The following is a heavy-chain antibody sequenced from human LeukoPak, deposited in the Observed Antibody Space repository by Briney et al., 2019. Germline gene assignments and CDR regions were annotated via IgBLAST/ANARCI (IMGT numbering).Heavy chain of an antibody. V-gene: IGHV1-46*01. CDR3: ARTYCSTTSCIYGNYFDY. D-gene: IGHD2-2*01. CDR1: GYTFTSYY. Sequence: ASVKVSCKTSGYTFTSYYMRWVRQAPGLGLEWMGIINPSGGSTSYAQKFQGRVTMTRDTSTSTVYMELSSLRSEDTAVYYCARTYCSTTSCIYGNYFDYWGQGTLVTVSS. J-gene: IGHJ4*02. CDR2: INPSGGST.